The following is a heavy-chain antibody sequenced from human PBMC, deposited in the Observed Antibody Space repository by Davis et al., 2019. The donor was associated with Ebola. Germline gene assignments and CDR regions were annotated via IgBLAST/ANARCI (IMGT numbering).Heavy chain of an antibody. CDR3: ARSQWLVLNY. Sequence: PGGSLRLSCAASGVTFSSYSMNWVRQAPGKGLEWVLFISSSSTTIYYADSVKGRFTISRDNAKNSLYLQMNSLRDEDTAVYYCARSQWLVLNYWGQGTLVTVSS. V-gene: IGHV3-48*02. J-gene: IGHJ4*02. D-gene: IGHD6-19*01. CDR2: ISSSSTTI. CDR1: GVTFSSYS.